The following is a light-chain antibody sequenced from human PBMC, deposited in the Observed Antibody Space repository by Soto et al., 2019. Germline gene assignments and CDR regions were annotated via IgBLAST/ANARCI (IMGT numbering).Light chain of an antibody. CDR3: HKYYSTPHT. Sequence: DIVMTQSPDSLAVSLGERATINCKSSQSVLYSSNNKNYLAWYQQKPGQPPKLLIDWASTRESGVPDRFSGSGSGTEFTLTIRSLQAEDVAVYYCHKYYSTPHTFGQGTKLEIK. V-gene: IGKV4-1*01. CDR1: QSVLYSSNNKNY. J-gene: IGKJ2*01. CDR2: WAS.